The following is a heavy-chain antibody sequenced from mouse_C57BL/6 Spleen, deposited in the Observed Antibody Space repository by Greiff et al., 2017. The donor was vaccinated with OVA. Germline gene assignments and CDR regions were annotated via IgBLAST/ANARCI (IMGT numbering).Heavy chain of an antibody. CDR1: GYAFSSYW. V-gene: IGHV1-80*01. CDR3: ARSEIYYGYGRFAY. D-gene: IGHD2-2*01. CDR2: IYPGDGDT. J-gene: IGHJ3*01. Sequence: QVQLKESGAELVKPGASVKISCKASGYAFSSYWMNWVKQRPGKGLEWIGQIYPGDGDTNYNGKFKGKATLTADKSSSTAYMQLSSLTSEDSAVYFCARSEIYYGYGRFAYWGQGTLVTVSA.